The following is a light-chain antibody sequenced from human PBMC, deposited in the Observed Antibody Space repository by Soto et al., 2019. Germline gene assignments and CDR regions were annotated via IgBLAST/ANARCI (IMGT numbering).Light chain of an antibody. Sequence: DIQMTQSPSSLSASVGDRVTITCRASQSISSYLNWYQQKPRKAPELLIYAASSLQSGVPSRFSGSGSGTDFTLTISRLQPEDFATYYCQQSYSNPFTFGQGTSLEIK. CDR2: AAS. CDR3: QQSYSNPFT. J-gene: IGKJ2*01. V-gene: IGKV1-39*01. CDR1: QSISSY.